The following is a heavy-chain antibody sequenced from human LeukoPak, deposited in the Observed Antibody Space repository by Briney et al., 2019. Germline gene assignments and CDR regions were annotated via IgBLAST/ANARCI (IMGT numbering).Heavy chain of an antibody. Sequence: GGSLRLSCAASGFSFSGYSMNWVRQAPGKGLEWVSYISSSSSAIYYADSVRGRFTISRDNAKNSLYLQMNSLRDEGTAVYYCARVGIAVAQFFDYWGQGTLVTVSS. J-gene: IGHJ4*02. CDR2: ISSSSSAI. CDR3: ARVGIAVAQFFDY. CDR1: GFSFSGYS. V-gene: IGHV3-48*02. D-gene: IGHD6-19*01.